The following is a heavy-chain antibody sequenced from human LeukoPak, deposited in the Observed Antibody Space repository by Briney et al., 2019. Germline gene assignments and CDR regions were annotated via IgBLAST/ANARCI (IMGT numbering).Heavy chain of an antibody. CDR2: IKRETDGGTT. D-gene: IGHD2-2*01. J-gene: IGHJ3*01. V-gene: IGHV3-15*01. CDR3: TTRPYHDNGLGAFDF. CDR1: GFTFNNAW. Sequence: GGSLRLSCAASGFTFNNAWMSWVRQAPGKGQEWVARIKRETDGGTTDYAAFVKGTFTISRDDSKNTLYLQLNRLRTEDTAMYYCTTRPYHDNGLGAFDFWGQGTMVTVSS.